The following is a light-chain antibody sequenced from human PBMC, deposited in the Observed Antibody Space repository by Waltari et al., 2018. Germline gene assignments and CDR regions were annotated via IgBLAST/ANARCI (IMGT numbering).Light chain of an antibody. Sequence: SYEVTQPPSVSVSPGQTATITCSGDKVGDKSVCWYQQEAGQSPVLLIYRDNMRPSGIPERFSGSNSGNTATLTISGTQALDEADYHCQAWDSGIVFGGGTKLTVL. V-gene: IGLV3-1*01. CDR2: RDN. CDR3: QAWDSGIV. CDR1: KVGDKS. J-gene: IGLJ2*01.